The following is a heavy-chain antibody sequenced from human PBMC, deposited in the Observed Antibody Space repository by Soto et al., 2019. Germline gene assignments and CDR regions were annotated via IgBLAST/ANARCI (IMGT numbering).Heavy chain of an antibody. CDR3: ARDLYASGIWYGMDV. V-gene: IGHV4-4*07. CDR1: GGSISSYY. Sequence: QVRLQESGPGLVKPSETLSLTCTVAGGSISSYYWSLIRQPAGKGLEWIGRIYSSGSTNYNPSLNSRVTTSLDTSKNQFSLRLSSVAAADTAVYYCARDLYASGIWYGMDVWGQGTTVTVSS. CDR2: IYSSGST. J-gene: IGHJ6*02. D-gene: IGHD3-10*01.